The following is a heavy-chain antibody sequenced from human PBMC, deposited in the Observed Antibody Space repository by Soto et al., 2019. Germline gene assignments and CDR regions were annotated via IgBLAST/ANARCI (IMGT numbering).Heavy chain of an antibody. CDR3: ARGMDLDGGNSIPFDI. V-gene: IGHV1-69*02. J-gene: IGHJ3*02. Sequence: QVQLVQSGAEVKKPGSSVKVSCKASGGTFSSYTISWVRQAPGQGLEWMGRIIPILGIANYAQKFQGRVTITADKSTSTAYMELSSLRSEETAVYYCARGMDLDGGNSIPFDIWGQGTMVTVSS. D-gene: IGHD2-21*02. CDR2: IIPILGIA. CDR1: GGTFSSYT.